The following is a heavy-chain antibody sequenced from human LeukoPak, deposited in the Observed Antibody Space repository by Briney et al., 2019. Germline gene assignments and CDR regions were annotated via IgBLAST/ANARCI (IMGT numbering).Heavy chain of an antibody. CDR3: ARLASFSDTHYFDY. J-gene: IGHJ4*02. CDR1: GYTFSNTW. CDR2: LYPRDSTP. V-gene: IGHV5-51*01. D-gene: IGHD3-3*02. Sequence: GESLRISCLASGYTFSNTWIGWVRQMPGKRLECMGILYPRDSTPKYSPSFEGQVTISVDRSINTAYLQWNSLKASDTAVYYCARLASFSDTHYFDYWGQGTQVTVSS.